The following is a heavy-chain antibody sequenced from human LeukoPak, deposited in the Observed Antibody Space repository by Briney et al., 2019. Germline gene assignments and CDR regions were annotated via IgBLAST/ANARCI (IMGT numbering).Heavy chain of an antibody. CDR3: ARDVVVAVYFDY. J-gene: IGHJ4*02. CDR2: INTANGIT. D-gene: IGHD2-21*01. Sequence: ASVKVSCKASGYTFSSCAIHWLRQAPGQRLEWMGWINTANGITKCSQKFQDRVTITRDTSANTGYMELSSLRSEDTAVYYCARDVVVAVYFDYWGQGTPVTVSS. CDR1: GYTFSSCA. V-gene: IGHV1-3*04.